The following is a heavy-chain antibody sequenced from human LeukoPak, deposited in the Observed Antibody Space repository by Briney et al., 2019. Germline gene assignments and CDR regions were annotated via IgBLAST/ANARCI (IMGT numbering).Heavy chain of an antibody. Sequence: GGSLRLSCAASGFTFSSYGMHWVRQAPGKGLEWVSGISWNSGSIGYADSVKGRFTISRDSAKNSLYLQMNSLRAEDMALYYCAKDMGRLWFGEFDYWGQGTLVTVSS. CDR1: GFTFSSYG. D-gene: IGHD3-10*01. CDR2: ISWNSGSI. CDR3: AKDMGRLWFGEFDY. V-gene: IGHV3-9*03. J-gene: IGHJ4*02.